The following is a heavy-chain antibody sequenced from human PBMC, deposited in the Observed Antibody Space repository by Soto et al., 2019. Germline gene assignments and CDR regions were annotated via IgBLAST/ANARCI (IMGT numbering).Heavy chain of an antibody. CDR1: GYTFTSYY. CDR2: INPSGGST. CDR3: ARDHGSTYYYDSSGYYYSQAGHYFGY. J-gene: IGHJ4*02. D-gene: IGHD3-22*01. Sequence: ASVKVSCKASGYTFTSYYMHWVRQAPGQGLEWMGIINPSGGSTSYAQKFQGRVTMTRDTSTSTVYMELSSLRSEDTAVYYCARDHGSTYYYDSSGYYYSQAGHYFGYWGQGTLVTVSS. V-gene: IGHV1-46*01.